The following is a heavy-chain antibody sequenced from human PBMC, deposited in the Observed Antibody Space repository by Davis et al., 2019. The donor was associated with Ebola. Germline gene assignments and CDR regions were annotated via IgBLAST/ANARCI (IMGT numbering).Heavy chain of an antibody. Sequence: SETLSLTCTVSGGSISSNTNYWGWLRQPPGKGPEWIASIHYSGRTFHNPSLRSRVTISVDTSKNQFSLKLSSVTAADTAVYYCARLPSHSSGYYRYWGQGTLVTVSS. CDR2: IHYSGRT. V-gene: IGHV4-39*01. J-gene: IGHJ4*02. D-gene: IGHD3-22*01. CDR3: ARLPSHSSGYYRY. CDR1: GGSISSNTNY.